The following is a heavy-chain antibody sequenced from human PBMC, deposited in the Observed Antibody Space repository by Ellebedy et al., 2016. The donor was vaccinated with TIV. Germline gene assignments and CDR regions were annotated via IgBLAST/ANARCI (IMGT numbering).Heavy chain of an antibody. J-gene: IGHJ6*02. CDR1: GVSISSYS. CDR3: VRGAYSYGLDV. CDR2: IYTSGSS. Sequence: SETLSLTXSVTGVSISSYSWSWIRQPAGKGLEWIGRIYTSGSSNYNPSLKSRLIMSTDTSKNQFSLRLSSVTAADIGVYYCVRGAYSYGLDVWGQGTTVTVSS. D-gene: IGHD2-21*01. V-gene: IGHV4-4*07.